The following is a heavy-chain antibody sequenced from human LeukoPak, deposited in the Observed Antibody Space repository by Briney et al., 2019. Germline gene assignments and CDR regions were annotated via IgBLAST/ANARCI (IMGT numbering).Heavy chain of an antibody. CDR1: GGSFSGYY. CDR2: INHSGST. D-gene: IGHD1-26*01. V-gene: IGHV4-34*01. Sequence: SETLSLTCAVYGGSFSGYYWSWIRQPPGKGLEWIGEINHSGSTNYNPSLKSRVTISVDTSKNQFSLKLSSVTAADTAVYYCARGIVGATKAFDYWGQGTLFTVSS. J-gene: IGHJ4*02. CDR3: ARGIVGATKAFDY.